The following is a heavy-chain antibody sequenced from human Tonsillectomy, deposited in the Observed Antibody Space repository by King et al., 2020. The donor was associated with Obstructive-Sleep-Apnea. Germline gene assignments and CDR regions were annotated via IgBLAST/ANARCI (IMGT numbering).Heavy chain of an antibody. Sequence: VQLVESGGGLVQPGGSLRLSCAASGFTFSSYAMRWVRQAPGKGLEWVSGISGSGGSTYYADSVKGRFTISRDNSKNTLYLQMNSLRPEDTAVYYCAKALRGPMVRGVPSMIDCWGQGTLVTVSS. D-gene: IGHD3-10*01. CDR3: AKALRGPMVRGVPSMIDC. J-gene: IGHJ4*02. CDR1: GFTFSSYA. V-gene: IGHV3-23*04. CDR2: ISGSGGST.